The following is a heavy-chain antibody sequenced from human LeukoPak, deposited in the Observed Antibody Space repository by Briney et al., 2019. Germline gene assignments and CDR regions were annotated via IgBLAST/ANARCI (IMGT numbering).Heavy chain of an antibody. CDR1: GGSISSGGYY. Sequence: SETLSLTCTVSGGSISSGGYYWSWIRQHPGKGLEWIGYIYYSGSTYYNPSLKNRVTISVDTSKNQFSLKLSSVTAADTAVYYCARGGSCCAFDYWGQGTLVTVSS. J-gene: IGHJ4*02. CDR3: ARGGSCCAFDY. D-gene: IGHD2-15*01. V-gene: IGHV4-31*03. CDR2: IYYSGST.